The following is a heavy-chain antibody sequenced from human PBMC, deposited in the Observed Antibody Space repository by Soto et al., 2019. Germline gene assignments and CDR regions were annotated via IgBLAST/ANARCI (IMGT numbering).Heavy chain of an antibody. D-gene: IGHD3-3*01. Sequence: SETLSLTCTVSGGSFSSSGYYWSWIRQHPGKGLEWIGYIYYSGNTHYNPSLRSRVIMSLITSKNQFSLKLSSVTAADTAVYYCARDLSSDFWSGYRGYYGMDVWGQGTTVTVSS. J-gene: IGHJ6*02. CDR1: GGSFSSSGYY. CDR3: ARDLSSDFWSGYRGYYGMDV. CDR2: IYYSGNT. V-gene: IGHV4-31*03.